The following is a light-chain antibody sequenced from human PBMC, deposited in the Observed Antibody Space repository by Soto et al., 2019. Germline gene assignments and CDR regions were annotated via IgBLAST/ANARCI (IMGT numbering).Light chain of an antibody. Sequence: EIMLTQSAATLSFSPGERATLSCRASQSVSSYLACYQQKPGQAPRLLIHDASNRATGIPARFSGSGSGTDFTLTISSLEPEDFAVYYCQQRTNWPTSTFGQGTRLEIK. V-gene: IGKV3-11*01. CDR3: QQRTNWPTST. J-gene: IGKJ5*01. CDR1: QSVSSY. CDR2: DAS.